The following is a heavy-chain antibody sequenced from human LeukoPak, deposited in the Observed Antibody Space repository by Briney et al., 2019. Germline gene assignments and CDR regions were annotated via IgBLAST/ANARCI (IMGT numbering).Heavy chain of an antibody. CDR3: ARRATSGSLYYLDY. Sequence: SETLSLTCTVSGGSINGYYWTWLRLPPGKELEWGGYMSYSWSTNYNPSLKSQVTMSVDTPKDQFSWKLSSVTAADTAVYYCARRATSGSLYYLDYWGQGTLVTVSS. J-gene: IGHJ4*02. D-gene: IGHD3-10*01. CDR2: MSYSWST. CDR1: GGSINGYY. V-gene: IGHV4-59*01.